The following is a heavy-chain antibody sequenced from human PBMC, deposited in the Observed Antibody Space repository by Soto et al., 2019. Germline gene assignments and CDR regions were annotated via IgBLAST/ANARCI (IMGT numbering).Heavy chain of an antibody. V-gene: IGHV4-39*02. Sequence: SETLSLTCTVSGASISSSSYFWGWIRQPPGKGLEWIGSISYTGSTFYNVSLKSRVSISVDTSKKYFSLKLSSVTATDTAVYYCASRLDTDLGAYFDYWAQGTVVTVSS. D-gene: IGHD5-18*01. CDR1: GASISSSSYF. CDR3: ASRLDTDLGAYFDY. CDR2: ISYTGST. J-gene: IGHJ4*02.